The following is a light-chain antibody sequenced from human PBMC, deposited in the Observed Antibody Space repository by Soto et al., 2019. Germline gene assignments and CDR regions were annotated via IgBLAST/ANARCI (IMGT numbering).Light chain of an antibody. CDR3: QQYNNWPPLT. Sequence: EIVLTQSPATLSLSPGERATLSCRASQSVSSYLAWYQQKPGQAPRLLIYGASSRATGIPDRFSGSGSGTDFTLTISSLQSEDFAVYYCQQYNNWPPLTFGQGTRLEI. J-gene: IGKJ5*01. CDR2: GAS. V-gene: IGKV3D-15*01. CDR1: QSVSSY.